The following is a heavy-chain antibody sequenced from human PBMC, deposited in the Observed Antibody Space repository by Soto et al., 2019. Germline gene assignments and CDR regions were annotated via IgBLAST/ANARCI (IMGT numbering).Heavy chain of an antibody. J-gene: IGHJ6*02. D-gene: IGHD3-3*01. Sequence: SETLSLTCTVSGGSIRSAHYYWSWIRQPPGKGLEWIGYVYYSGNTYYTPSLKSRLTISVDASKNQFSLKLTSVTAADTAVYYCGRLISDFSNGATPYGVDVWGPGTTVTVSS. V-gene: IGHV4-30-4*01. CDR3: GRLISDFSNGATPYGVDV. CDR2: VYYSGNT. CDR1: GGSIRSAHYY.